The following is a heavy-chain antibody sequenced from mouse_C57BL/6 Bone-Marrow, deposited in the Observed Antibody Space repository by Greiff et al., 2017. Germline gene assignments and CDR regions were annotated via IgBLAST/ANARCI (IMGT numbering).Heavy chain of an antibody. Sequence: VQLQQSGPELVKPGASVKISCKASGYSFTGYYMHWVKQSPEKSLEWIGEINPSTGGTTYNQKFKAKATLTVDKSSSTAYMQLKSLTSEDSAVYYCAREEVTRYWYFDVWGTGTTVTVSS. D-gene: IGHD2-1*01. J-gene: IGHJ1*03. CDR2: INPSTGGT. CDR3: AREEVTRYWYFDV. CDR1: GYSFTGYY. V-gene: IGHV1-42*01.